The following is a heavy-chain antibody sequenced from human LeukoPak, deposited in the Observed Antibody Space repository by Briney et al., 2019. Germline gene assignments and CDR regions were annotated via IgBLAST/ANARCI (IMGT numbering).Heavy chain of an antibody. CDR1: GGSISSSSYY. Sequence: PSETLSLTCIVSGGSISSSSYYWGWIRQPPGKGLEWIGSIYYSGSTYYNPSLKSRVTISVDTSKNQFSLKLSSVTAADTAVYYCARDGCSGGSCYPFDYWGQGTLVTVSS. CDR2: IYYSGST. D-gene: IGHD2-15*01. V-gene: IGHV4-39*07. CDR3: ARDGCSGGSCYPFDY. J-gene: IGHJ4*02.